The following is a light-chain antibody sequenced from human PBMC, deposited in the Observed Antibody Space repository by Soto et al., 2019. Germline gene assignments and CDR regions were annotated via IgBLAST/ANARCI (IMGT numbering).Light chain of an antibody. V-gene: IGKV3-20*01. Sequence: IVLTQSPGTLSLSPGETATLSCRASQSVSSSSLAWYQQKPGQAPRLLFYGASSRATDIPDRFSGSGSGTDFTLTISRLEPEDSAVYYCQKYDNSPQITFGQGSRVEIK. CDR1: QSVSSSS. J-gene: IGKJ1*01. CDR2: GAS. CDR3: QKYDNSPQIT.